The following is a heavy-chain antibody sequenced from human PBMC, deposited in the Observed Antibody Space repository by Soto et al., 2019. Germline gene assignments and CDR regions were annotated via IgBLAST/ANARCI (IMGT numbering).Heavy chain of an antibody. Sequence: EVQLVESGGDLVQPGGSLRLSCAASGFTLSTFGMNWVRQAPGKGLEWVANISSGGSTMYYADSVKGRFTISRDNAKNSLSLQMNSLTDEDTAVYYCARGGRTIRKYFDCWGQGTLVTVSS. J-gene: IGHJ4*02. D-gene: IGHD3-10*01. CDR1: GFTLSTFG. CDR3: ARGGRTIRKYFDC. CDR2: ISSGGSTM. V-gene: IGHV3-48*02.